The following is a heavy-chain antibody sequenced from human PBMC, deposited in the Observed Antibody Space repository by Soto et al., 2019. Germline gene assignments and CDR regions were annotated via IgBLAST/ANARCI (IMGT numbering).Heavy chain of an antibody. Sequence: ASVKVSCKASGYTFSNYAMHWVRQAPGQRLEWMGWINAGNGNTKYSQKFQDRVTITRDTSASTAYMELSSLRSEDTAVYYCAKGGNIAVVVADYGMDVWGQGTTVTVSS. CDR1: GYTFSNYA. J-gene: IGHJ6*02. V-gene: IGHV1-3*01. D-gene: IGHD2-15*01. CDR3: AKGGNIAVVVADYGMDV. CDR2: INAGNGNT.